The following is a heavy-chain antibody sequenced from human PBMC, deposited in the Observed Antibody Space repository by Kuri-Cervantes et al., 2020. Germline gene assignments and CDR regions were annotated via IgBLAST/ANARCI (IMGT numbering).Heavy chain of an antibody. D-gene: IGHD6-19*01. CDR2: ISGSGGST. J-gene: IGHJ4*02. CDR3: AKDQIAVAGTVDY. CDR1: GFTFSNAW. V-gene: IGHV3-23*01. Sequence: GESLKISCAASGFTFSNAWMSWVRQAPGKGLEWVSAISGSGGSTYYADSVKGRFTTSRDNSKNTLYLQMNSLRAEDTAVYYCAKDQIAVAGTVDYWGQGTLVPSPQ.